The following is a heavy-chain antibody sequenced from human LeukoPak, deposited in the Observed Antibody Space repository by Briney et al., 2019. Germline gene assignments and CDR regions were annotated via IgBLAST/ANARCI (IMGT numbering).Heavy chain of an antibody. V-gene: IGHV4-59*01. Sequence: PSETLSLTCTVSGGSISSYYWSWIRQPPGKGLEWIGYIYYSGSTNYNPSLKSRVTISVDTSKNQFSLKLSSVTAADTAVYYCASTPLYCSGGSCHDYWGQGTLVTVSS. CDR2: IYYSGST. J-gene: IGHJ4*02. CDR3: ASTPLYCSGGSCHDY. CDR1: GGSISSYY. D-gene: IGHD2-15*01.